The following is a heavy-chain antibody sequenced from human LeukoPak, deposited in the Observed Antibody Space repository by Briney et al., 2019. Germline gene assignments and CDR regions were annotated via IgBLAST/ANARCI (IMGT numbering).Heavy chain of an antibody. Sequence: ASVKVSCKASGYTSTSYDINWVRQAPGQGLQWVATINPSGGTTSYAEKFQGRVTVTRDTATSKVYMELSSLRSEDTAVYYCARDTTYYYDSSGYHDAFDIWGQGTMVTVSS. CDR2: INPSGGTT. CDR3: ARDTTYYYDSSGYHDAFDI. V-gene: IGHV1-46*01. J-gene: IGHJ3*02. CDR1: GYTSTSYD. D-gene: IGHD3-22*01.